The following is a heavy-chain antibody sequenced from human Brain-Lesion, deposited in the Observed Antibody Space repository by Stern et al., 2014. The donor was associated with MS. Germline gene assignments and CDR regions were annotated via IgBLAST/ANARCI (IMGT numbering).Heavy chain of an antibody. CDR3: ARDQRGITIFGVVTDYYYLGMDV. D-gene: IGHD3-3*01. J-gene: IGHJ6*02. V-gene: IGHV1-2*02. Sequence: QVQLGQSGAEVKKPGASVKVSCKTSGYIFTGYYIHWVRQAPGQGLEWMAWINPNTGGTKYAQKFQGRVTMSRDKSISTAYVELSSLTSDDTAVYYCARDQRGITIFGVVTDYYYLGMDVWGQGTTVTVSS. CDR2: INPNTGGT. CDR1: GYIFTGYY.